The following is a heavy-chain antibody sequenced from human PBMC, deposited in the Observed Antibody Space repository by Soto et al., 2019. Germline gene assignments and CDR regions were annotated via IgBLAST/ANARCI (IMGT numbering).Heavy chain of an antibody. CDR3: ATCGHTYGNALDI. V-gene: IGHV4-31*03. J-gene: IGHJ3*02. Sequence: VQLEESGPGLVRPSQTLSLTSTVSGGSIRNSGYYGTWICQFTGKGLEWIGYHFHTGNTYYNPSLRSRLSISVDTSKNQFSLRLSSWTAADTAFYYCATCGHTYGNALDIWGQGTRVTVSS. CDR2: HFHTGNT. D-gene: IGHD5-18*01. CDR1: GGSIRNSGYY.